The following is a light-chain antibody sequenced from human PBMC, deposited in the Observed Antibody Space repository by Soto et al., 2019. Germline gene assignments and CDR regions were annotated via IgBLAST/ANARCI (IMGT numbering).Light chain of an antibody. J-gene: IGKJ1*01. CDR3: QHYNSYPWT. V-gene: IGKV1-5*01. CDR1: QTINNW. CDR2: HAS. Sequence: DIQMTQSPSTPSASIGDRVTITCRASQTINNWLAWYKQKTGKTPNLLIYHASKLETEVPTRFSGNAFGTEFTLTISSLQPDDFATYYCQHYNSYPWTFGQGTKVDIK.